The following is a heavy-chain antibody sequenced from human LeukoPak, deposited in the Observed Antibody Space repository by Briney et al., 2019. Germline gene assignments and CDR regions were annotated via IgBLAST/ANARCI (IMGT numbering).Heavy chain of an antibody. CDR2: MNPNSGNT. V-gene: IGHV1-8*03. D-gene: IGHD3-10*01. J-gene: IGHJ4*02. Sequence: ASVKVSCKASGYTFTSYDINWVRQATGQGLEWMGWMNPNSGNTGYAQKFQGRVTITRNTSISTAYMELSSLRSEDTAVYYCARGGIIMVRGVIASSYWGQGTLVTVSS. CDR3: ARGGIIMVRGVIASSY. CDR1: GYTFTSYD.